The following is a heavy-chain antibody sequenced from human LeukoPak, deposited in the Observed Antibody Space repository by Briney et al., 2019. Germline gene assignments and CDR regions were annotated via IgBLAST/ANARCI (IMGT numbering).Heavy chain of an antibody. Sequence: SETLSLTCTVAAGSISSDYWSWIRQPPGKELEWFGYIYYTGGTYYNPSLKSRITISVDTSKNQFSLKLSSVTAEDTAVYYCARVGQDYYGSGSYSQPFDYWGQGTMVTVSS. J-gene: IGHJ4*02. D-gene: IGHD3-10*01. CDR1: AGSISSDY. V-gene: IGHV4-59*01. CDR3: ARVGQDYYGSGSYSQPFDY. CDR2: IYYTGGT.